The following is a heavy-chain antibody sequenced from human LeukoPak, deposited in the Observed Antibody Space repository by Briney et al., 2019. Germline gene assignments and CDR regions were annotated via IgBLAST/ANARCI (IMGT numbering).Heavy chain of an antibody. CDR2: IYYSGST. CDR3: ARLRDTMVRGVIISAFDI. D-gene: IGHD3-10*01. CDR1: GGSISSYY. Sequence: SETLSLTCTVSGGSISSYYWSWIRQPPGKGLEWIGYIYYSGSTNYNPSLKSRVTISVDTSKNQFSLKLSSVTAADTAVYYCARLRDTMVRGVIISAFDIWGQGTMVTVSS. V-gene: IGHV4-59*01. J-gene: IGHJ3*02.